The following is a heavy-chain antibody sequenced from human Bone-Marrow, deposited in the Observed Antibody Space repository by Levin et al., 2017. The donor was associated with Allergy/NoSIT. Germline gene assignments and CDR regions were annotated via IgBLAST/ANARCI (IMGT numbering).Heavy chain of an antibody. Sequence: KRGESLKISCTVSGFTFSFYSINWVRQAPGKGLEWVSSISSSGSDMYYVDSVKGRFTISRDNAKNSLTLQMNSLRAEDTAVYYCARGIIGDVRVAHKEAFDIWGQGTMVSVSS. CDR2: ISSSGSDM. V-gene: IGHV3-21*01. D-gene: IGHD2-8*02. CDR3: ARGIIGDVRVAHKEAFDI. CDR1: GFTFSFYS. J-gene: IGHJ3*02.